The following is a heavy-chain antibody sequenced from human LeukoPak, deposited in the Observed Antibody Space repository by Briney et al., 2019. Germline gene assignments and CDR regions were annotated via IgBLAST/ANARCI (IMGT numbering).Heavy chain of an antibody. CDR1: GFTFSSYS. V-gene: IGHV3-21*04. D-gene: IGHD2-2*01. Sequence: GGSLRLSCAASGFTFSSYSMNWVRQAPGKGLEWVSSISSSSSYIYYADSVKGRFTISRDNSKNTLYLQMNSLRAEDTAVYYCAKDQGYCSSTSCYLLVDYWGQGTLVTVSS. J-gene: IGHJ4*02. CDR2: ISSSSSYI. CDR3: AKDQGYCSSTSCYLLVDY.